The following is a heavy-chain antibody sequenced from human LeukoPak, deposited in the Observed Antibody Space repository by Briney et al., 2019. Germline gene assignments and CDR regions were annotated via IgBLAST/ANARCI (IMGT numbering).Heavy chain of an antibody. CDR2: ISHSAST. J-gene: IGHJ5*02. D-gene: IGHD2-21*01. CDR3: ARQANCGGDCYSFDP. V-gene: IGHV4-38-2*01. CDR1: GYSISSNYH. Sequence: ASETLSLTCAVSGYSISSNYHWGWIRQPPGKGLAWIGSISHSASTYYNPSLKSRVTISVDPSKTLFSLKLSSVTASDTAVYYCARQANCGGDCYSFDPWGQGTLVTVSS.